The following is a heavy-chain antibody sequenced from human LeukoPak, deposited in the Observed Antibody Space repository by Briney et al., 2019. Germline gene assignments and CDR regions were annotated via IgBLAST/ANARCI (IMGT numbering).Heavy chain of an antibody. CDR1: GGSVSGYY. CDR2: IYYSGST. CDR3: ARGRYTFDY. V-gene: IGHV4-59*02. D-gene: IGHD1-1*01. J-gene: IGHJ4*02. Sequence: SETLSLTCTVSGGSVSGYYWTWIRQPPGKGLEYIGYIYYSGSTNHNPSLKSRVTISVDTSKNQFSLKLSSVTAADTAVYYCARGRYTFDYWGQGTLVTVSS.